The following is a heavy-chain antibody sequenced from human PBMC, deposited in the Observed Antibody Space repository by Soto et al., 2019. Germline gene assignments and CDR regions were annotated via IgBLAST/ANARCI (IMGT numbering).Heavy chain of an antibody. CDR2: LYYSGST. D-gene: IGHD3-10*01. Sequence: QVQLQESGPGLVKPSQTLSLTCTVSGGSISSGGYYWSWIRQHPGKGLEWIGYLYYSGSTYYNPSLKSRVTISVDTSKNQFSLKLSSVTAADTAVYYCARAKVWGSGVDYWGQGTLVTVSS. CDR1: GGSISSGGYY. J-gene: IGHJ4*02. CDR3: ARAKVWGSGVDY. V-gene: IGHV4-31*03.